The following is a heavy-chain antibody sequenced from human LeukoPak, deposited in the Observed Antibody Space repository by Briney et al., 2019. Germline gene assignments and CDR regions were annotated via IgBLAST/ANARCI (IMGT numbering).Heavy chain of an antibody. Sequence: PGGSLRLSCTASGFTFTTYAMSWVRQAPGKGLEWVSTISGNGGRTYYEDSVKGRFTNSRDNSKNTLYLQVSSLRAEDTAMYYCANDGTGVHVWTPEALDLWGPGTMVIVSS. D-gene: IGHD1-1*01. CDR2: ISGNGGRT. J-gene: IGHJ3*01. CDR3: ANDGTGVHVWTPEALDL. V-gene: IGHV3-23*01. CDR1: GFTFTTYA.